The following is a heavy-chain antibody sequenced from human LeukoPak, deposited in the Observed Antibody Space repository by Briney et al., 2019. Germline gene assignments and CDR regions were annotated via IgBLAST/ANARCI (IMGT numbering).Heavy chain of an antibody. Sequence: GGSLRLSCAASGFTFSSYAMSWVRQAPGKGLEWVSAISGSGGSTYYADSVKGRFTISRDNSKNTLYLQMNSLRAEDTAVYYCAKDHPYYYDSSGTFDYWGQGTLVTVSS. CDR1: GFTFSSYA. CDR3: AKDHPYYYDSSGTFDY. D-gene: IGHD3-22*01. V-gene: IGHV3-23*01. J-gene: IGHJ4*02. CDR2: ISGSGGST.